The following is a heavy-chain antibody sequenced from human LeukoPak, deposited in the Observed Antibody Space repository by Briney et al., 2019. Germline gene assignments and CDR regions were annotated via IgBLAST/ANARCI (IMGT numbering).Heavy chain of an antibody. CDR3: ARDCIGCHGFDY. Sequence: SVKVSCKASGGTFSSYAISWVRQAPGQGLEWMGMILPILGTTNYAQHFQGRVTITADKFTSTAYMELNGLRSDDTAVYYCARDCIGCHGFDYWGQGTLVTVSS. D-gene: IGHD2-15*01. J-gene: IGHJ4*02. V-gene: IGHV1-69*04. CDR2: ILPILGTT. CDR1: GGTFSSYA.